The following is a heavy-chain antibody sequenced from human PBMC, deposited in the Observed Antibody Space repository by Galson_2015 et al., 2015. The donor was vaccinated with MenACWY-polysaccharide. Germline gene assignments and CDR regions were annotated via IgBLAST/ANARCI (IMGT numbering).Heavy chain of an antibody. CDR1: GYDFTTYW. Sequence: QSGAEVKKPGEFLKISCKGSGYDFTTYWIAWVRQMPGKGLEWMGIIYPGDSDSTYSPSFQGQVTFSVDKSITTAYLQWASLKASDTAIYYCARLPGPYSYYFYYMDVWGKGTTVTVSS. V-gene: IGHV5-51*01. CDR3: ARLPGPYSYYFYYMDV. J-gene: IGHJ6*03. CDR2: IYPGDSDS. D-gene: IGHD2-8*02.